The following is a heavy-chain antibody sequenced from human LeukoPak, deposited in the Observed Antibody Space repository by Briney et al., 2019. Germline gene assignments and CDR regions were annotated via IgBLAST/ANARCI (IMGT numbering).Heavy chain of an antibody. CDR2: ISYDGSNK. CDR3: ARESYYESSGYYSFDY. CDR1: GFTFTSYA. J-gene: IGHJ4*02. Sequence: PGGSLRLSCAVSGFTFTSYAMHWVRQAPGKGLEWVAVISYDGSNKYYADSVKGRFTISRDNSKNTLYLQMNSLRAEDTAVYYCARESYYESSGYYSFDYWGQGTLVTVSS. V-gene: IGHV3-30*04. D-gene: IGHD3-22*01.